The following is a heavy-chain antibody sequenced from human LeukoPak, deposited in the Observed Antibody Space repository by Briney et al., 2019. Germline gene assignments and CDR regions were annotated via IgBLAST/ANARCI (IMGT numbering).Heavy chain of an antibody. CDR2: MYYTGST. D-gene: IGHD3-10*01. CDR1: GGSISSYY. CDR3: ARGPFTLWFGELLTSKRYFDY. J-gene: IGHJ4*02. V-gene: IGHV4-59*12. Sequence: SETLSLTCTVSGGSISSYYWSWIRQPLGKGLEWIGHMYYTGSTKYNPTLKSRVTISVDRSKNQFSLKLSSVTAADAAVYYCARGPFTLWFGELLTSKRYFDYWGQGTLVTVSS.